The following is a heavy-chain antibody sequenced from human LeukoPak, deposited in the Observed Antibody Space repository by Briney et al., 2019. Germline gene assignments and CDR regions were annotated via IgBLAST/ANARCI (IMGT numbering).Heavy chain of an antibody. CDR1: GGTFSIYA. D-gene: IGHD3-16*01. CDR2: IIPIFGTA. Sequence: SVKVSCXASGGTFSIYAISWVRQAPGQGLEWMGRIIPIFGTANYAQKFQGRVTITTDESTSTAYMELSSLRSEDTAVYYCARIYLGAFDIWGQGTMVTVSS. J-gene: IGHJ3*02. V-gene: IGHV1-69*05. CDR3: ARIYLGAFDI.